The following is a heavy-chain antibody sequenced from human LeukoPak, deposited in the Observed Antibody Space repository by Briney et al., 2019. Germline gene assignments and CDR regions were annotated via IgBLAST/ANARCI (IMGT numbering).Heavy chain of an antibody. J-gene: IGHJ5*02. CDR2: IYYSGST. V-gene: IGHV4-59*01. D-gene: IGHD2-15*01. Sequence: SETLSLTCTVSGGSISSYYWSWIRQPPGKGLEWIGYIYYSGSTNYNPSLKSQVTISVDTSKNQFSLKLSSVTAADTAVYYCARAIVVVVAAIGETGEFDPWGQGTLVTVSS. CDR1: GGSISSYY. CDR3: ARAIVVVVAAIGETGEFDP.